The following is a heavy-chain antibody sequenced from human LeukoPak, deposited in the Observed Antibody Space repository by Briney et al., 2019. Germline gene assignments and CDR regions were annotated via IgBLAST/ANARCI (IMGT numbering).Heavy chain of an antibody. Sequence: GASVKVSCKASGYTFTGYYMHWVRQAPGQGLEWMGWINPNSGGTNYAQKFQGRVTMTRDTSISTAYMELSRLRSDDTAVYYCARSLAVRFLEWLSGHDAFDIWGQGTMVTVSS. CDR3: ARSLAVRFLEWLSGHDAFDI. CDR2: INPNSGGT. J-gene: IGHJ3*02. V-gene: IGHV1-2*02. CDR1: GYTFTGYY. D-gene: IGHD3-3*01.